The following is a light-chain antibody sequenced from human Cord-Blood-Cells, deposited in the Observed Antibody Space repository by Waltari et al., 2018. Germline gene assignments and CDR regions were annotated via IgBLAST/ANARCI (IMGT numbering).Light chain of an antibody. Sequence: DIQLTQSPSFLSASVGDRVTITCRASQGISSYLAWYQQKPGKAPKLLIYAASTLQSGVPSRFSGSVSGTEFTLTISSLQPEDFATYYCQQLNSYPRTFGQGTKLEIK. J-gene: IGKJ2*01. CDR1: QGISSY. CDR2: AAS. V-gene: IGKV1-9*01. CDR3: QQLNSYPRT.